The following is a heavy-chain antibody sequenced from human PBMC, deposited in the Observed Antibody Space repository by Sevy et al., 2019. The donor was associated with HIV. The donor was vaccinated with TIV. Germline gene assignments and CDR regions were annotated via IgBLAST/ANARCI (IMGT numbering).Heavy chain of an antibody. CDR3: ARAGPTKAGYYYGMDV. CDR2: IYTSGST. V-gene: IGHV4-4*07. CDR1: GGSISSYY. D-gene: IGHD3-10*01. J-gene: IGHJ6*02. Sequence: SESLSLNCTVSGGSISSYYWSWIRQPAGKGLECIGRIYTSGSTNYNPSLKSRVTMSVDTSKNQFSLKLSSVTAADTAVYYCARAGPTKAGYYYGMDVWGQGTTVTVSS.